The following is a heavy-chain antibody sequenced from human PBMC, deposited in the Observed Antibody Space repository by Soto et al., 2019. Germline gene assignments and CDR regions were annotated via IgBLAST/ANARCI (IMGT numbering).Heavy chain of an antibody. CDR3: ARQIYDSDTGPNYQYYFDS. D-gene: IGHD3-22*01. CDR2: IDPSDSQT. CDR1: GYSFAGYW. Sequence: GESLKISFKGSGYSFAGYWITWVRQKPGKGLEWMGRIDPSDSQTYYGTTFRGHVTISATKSITTVFLQWSSLRASDTAMYYCARQIYDSDTGPNYQYYFDSWGQGTPVTVSS. V-gene: IGHV5-10-1*01. J-gene: IGHJ4*02.